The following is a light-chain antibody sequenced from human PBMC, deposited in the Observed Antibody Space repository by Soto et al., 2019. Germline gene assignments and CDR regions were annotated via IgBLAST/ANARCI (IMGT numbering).Light chain of an antibody. V-gene: IGKV1-5*03. CDR2: KAS. Sequence: DIQMTQSPSTLSASVGDRVTITCRASQSISSWLAWYQQRPGKAPNLLIYKASSLESGVPSRFSGSGSGTEFTLTISSLQPDDFATYYCQHYHSYPGTFGQGTKVEIK. J-gene: IGKJ1*01. CDR1: QSISSW. CDR3: QHYHSYPGT.